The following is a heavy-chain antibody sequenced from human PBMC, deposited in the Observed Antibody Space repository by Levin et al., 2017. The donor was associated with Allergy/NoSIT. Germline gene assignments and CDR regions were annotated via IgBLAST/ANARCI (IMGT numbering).Heavy chain of an antibody. CDR3: ARDPTEWLFSSHYDYYMDG. Sequence: SVKVSCKASGGTFSSYAISWVRQAPGQGLEWMGGIIPIFGTANYAQKFQGRVTITADESTSTAYMELSSLRSEDTAVYYCARDPTEWLFSSHYDYYMDGWGKGTTVTVSS. CDR1: GGTFSSYA. J-gene: IGHJ6*03. D-gene: IGHD3-3*01. CDR2: IIPIFGTA. V-gene: IGHV1-69*13.